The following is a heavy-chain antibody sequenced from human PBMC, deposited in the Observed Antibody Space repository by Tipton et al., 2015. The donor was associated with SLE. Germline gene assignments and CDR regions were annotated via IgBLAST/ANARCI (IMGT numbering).Heavy chain of an antibody. CDR3: ARESVDWYFGL. J-gene: IGHJ2*01. V-gene: IGHV4-38-2*02. CDR2: IYHRGST. CDR1: GDSIRSGYY. D-gene: IGHD2-15*01. Sequence: TLSLTCTVSGDSIRSGYYWGWIRQPPGKGLEWIGSIYHRGSTYYNASLKSRFTISVDTSNNQFSLKLSSVTAADTAVYYCARESVDWYFGLWGRGTLVSVSS.